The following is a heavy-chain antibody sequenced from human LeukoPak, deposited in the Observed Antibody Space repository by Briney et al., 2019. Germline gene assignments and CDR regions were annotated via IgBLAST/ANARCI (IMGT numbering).Heavy chain of an antibody. V-gene: IGHV4-61*02. Sequence: SETLSLTCTVSGGSISSGSYYWSWIRQPAGKGLEWIGRIYTSGSTNYNPSLKSRVTISVDTSKNQFSLKLSSVAAADTAVYYCARGALEAGYSSSPDYWGQGTLVTVSS. J-gene: IGHJ4*02. CDR1: GGSISSGSYY. CDR3: ARGALEAGYSSSPDY. D-gene: IGHD6-13*01. CDR2: IYTSGST.